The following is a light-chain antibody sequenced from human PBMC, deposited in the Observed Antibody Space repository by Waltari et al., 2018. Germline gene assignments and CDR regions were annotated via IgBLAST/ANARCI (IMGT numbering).Light chain of an antibody. CDR2: SAS. CDR3: LQDHNYPST. J-gene: IGKJ1*01. CDR1: QGIGSD. Sequence: AVQMTQSPSSLSALVGDRVSLTCRASQGIGSDLAWYQQRPGTAPTLLVFSASTLHTGVPSRFSGSGSGTDFTLTINSLQPEDFATYYCLQDHNYPSTFGQGTNVEI. V-gene: IGKV1-6*01.